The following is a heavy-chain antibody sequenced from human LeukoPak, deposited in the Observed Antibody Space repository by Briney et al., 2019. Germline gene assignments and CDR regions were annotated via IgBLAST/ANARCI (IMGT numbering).Heavy chain of an antibody. D-gene: IGHD3-9*01. CDR2: FHYSGST. J-gene: IGHJ3*02. CDR3: ARARYVNSFYAFDI. V-gene: IGHV4-61*05. Sequence: SETLSLTCTVSGGSISSSSYSWAWIRQPPGKGLEWIGFFHYSGSTNSNPSLKSRVTMSVDTSKNQVSLRLTSVTAADTAMYYCARARYVNSFYAFDIWGQGTLVTVSS. CDR1: GGSISSSSYS.